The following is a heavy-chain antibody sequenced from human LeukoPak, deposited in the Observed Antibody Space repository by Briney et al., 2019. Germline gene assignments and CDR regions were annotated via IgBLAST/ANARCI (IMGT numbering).Heavy chain of an antibody. D-gene: IGHD3-10*01. CDR1: GYTFTDYY. J-gene: IGHJ4*02. V-gene: IGHV1-2*02. CDR2: INPNRGDT. CDR3: ARNLRGDDF. Sequence: ASVKVSCKASGYTFTDYYMHWVRQAPGQGLEWMAWINPNRGDTNYAQKFQGRVTMTRDTSISTAYMELSRLRSDDTAVYYCARNLRGDDFWGQGTLVTVSS.